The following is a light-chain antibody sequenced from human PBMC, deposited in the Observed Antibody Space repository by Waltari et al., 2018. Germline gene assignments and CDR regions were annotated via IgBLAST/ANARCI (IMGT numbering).Light chain of an antibody. Sequence: EIVLTQSPGTLSLSPGERATLSCRASQSVSSSSLAWYQQKPGQAPRLLIYGASSRAAGIPDRFSGSGSGTDFTLTISRLEPEDFAVYYCQQCGSSPPYTFGQGTKLEIK. J-gene: IGKJ2*01. CDR3: QQCGSSPPYT. CDR1: QSVSSSS. CDR2: GAS. V-gene: IGKV3-20*01.